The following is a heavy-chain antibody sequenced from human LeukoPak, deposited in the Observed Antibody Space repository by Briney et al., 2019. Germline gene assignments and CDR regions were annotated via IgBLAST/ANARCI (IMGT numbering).Heavy chain of an antibody. D-gene: IGHD6-13*01. Sequence: GGSLRLSCAASGFTFSNYGMHWVRQAPGKGLEWVAVISYDGGTKYYADSVKGRFTVSRDNSKNTLYLQMNSLRSEDTAVYFCAKETYSTSWQLDSWGQGTLVTVSS. J-gene: IGHJ4*02. CDR3: AKETYSTSWQLDS. CDR1: GFTFSNYG. V-gene: IGHV3-30*18. CDR2: ISYDGGTK.